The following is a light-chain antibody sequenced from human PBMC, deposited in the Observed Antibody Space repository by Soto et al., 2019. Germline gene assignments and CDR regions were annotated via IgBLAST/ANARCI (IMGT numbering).Light chain of an antibody. Sequence: DIVMTQSPDSLAVSLGERATINCKSSQSVLYSSNNKNYLAWYQQKPGQPPKLLFYWASTRESGVPDRFSGSGSCTDFTLTISSLQAEDVAVFYCQQYYSTPWTFGQGTKVEIK. CDR1: QSVLYSSNNKNY. CDR3: QQYYSTPWT. J-gene: IGKJ1*01. V-gene: IGKV4-1*01. CDR2: WAS.